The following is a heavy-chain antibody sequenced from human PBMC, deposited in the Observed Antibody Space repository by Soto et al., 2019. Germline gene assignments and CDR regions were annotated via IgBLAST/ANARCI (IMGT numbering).Heavy chain of an antibody. D-gene: IGHD4-17*01. CDR1: GYTFKTFG. CDR2: ISVYNGNA. CDR3: ARDWKTTLTPGGY. J-gene: IGHJ4*02. Sequence: GASVKVSCKASGYTFKTFGITWVRQAPGQGLEWMGWISVYNGNANYAQKLQDRVTLTTDTSTSTAYMEMRSLTSDDTAVYYCARDWKTTLTPGGYWGQGTLVPVSS. V-gene: IGHV1-18*01.